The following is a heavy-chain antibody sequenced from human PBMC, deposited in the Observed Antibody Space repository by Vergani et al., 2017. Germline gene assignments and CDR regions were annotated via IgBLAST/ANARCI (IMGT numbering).Heavy chain of an antibody. CDR2: INPNSGGT. D-gene: IGHD2-2*01. CDR3: ARDIVVVPAAVQHDAFDI. CDR1: GYTFTGYY. J-gene: IGHJ3*02. Sequence: QVQLVQSGAEVKKPGASVKVSCKASGYTFTGYYMHWVRQAPGQGLEWMGWINPNSGGTNYAQQFQGRVTMTRDTSISTAYMELSRLRSDDTAVYYCARDIVVVPAAVQHDAFDIWGQGTMVTVSS. V-gene: IGHV1-2*02.